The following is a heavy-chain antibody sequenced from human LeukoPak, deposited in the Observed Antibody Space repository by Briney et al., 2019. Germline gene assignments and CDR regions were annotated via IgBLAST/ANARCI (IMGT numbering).Heavy chain of an antibody. CDR2: INPNSGGT. Sequence: ASVTVSCTASGYTFSGYYMHWVRQAPGQGLEWMGWINPNSGGTNYAQTFKGRVTITRDNAISTAYMELSRLRSDDTAVYYCARILLERRGWSGNWFDPWGQGTLVTVSS. D-gene: IGHD1-1*01. V-gene: IGHV1-2*02. CDR3: ARILLERRGWSGNWFDP. CDR1: GYTFSGYY. J-gene: IGHJ5*02.